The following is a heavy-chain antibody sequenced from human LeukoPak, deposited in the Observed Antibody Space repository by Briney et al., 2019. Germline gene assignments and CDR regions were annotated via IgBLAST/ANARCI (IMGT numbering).Heavy chain of an antibody. D-gene: IGHD1-26*01. CDR3: AKAQGSYYFDD. CDR1: GFSFRGYA. J-gene: IGHJ4*02. CDR2: ISASGADK. Sequence: RGSLRLSCAAAGFSFRGYAMNWVRQVPGRGLEWVSGISASGADKYYADSVKGRFTISRDNSKNTLYLQMNSLRVEDTAVYYCAKAQGSYYFDDWGQGTLVTVSS. V-gene: IGHV3-23*01.